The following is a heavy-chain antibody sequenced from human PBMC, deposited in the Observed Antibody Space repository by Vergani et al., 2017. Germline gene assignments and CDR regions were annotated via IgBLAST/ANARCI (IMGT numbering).Heavy chain of an antibody. V-gene: IGHV3-33*06. Sequence: QVQLVESGGGVVQPGRSLRLSCAASGFSFGAYGMHWVRQAPGKGLEWVAVIWLDGSQKYYADSLKGRFTISRDNSKNTLYLQMNSLRAEDTAVYYCAKDFVGHSGSYLGYFDYWGQGTLVTVSS. D-gene: IGHD1-26*01. CDR2: IWLDGSQK. CDR1: GFSFGAYG. CDR3: AKDFVGHSGSYLGYFDY. J-gene: IGHJ4*02.